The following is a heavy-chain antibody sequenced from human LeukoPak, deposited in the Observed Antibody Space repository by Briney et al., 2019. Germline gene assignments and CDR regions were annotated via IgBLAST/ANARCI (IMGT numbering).Heavy chain of an antibody. CDR3: ATTIGSP. Sequence: PGGSLRLSSAASGFAFDAYAMPCVRQAPGQGVGWVSRFGGVVGRTYYAASVTGRFTISRDNSKTSLYLQMNSLRTEDTALYYCATTIGSPWGQGTMVTVSS. CDR1: GFAFDAYA. D-gene: IGHD2-2*01. CDR2: FGGVVGRT. J-gene: IGHJ3*01. V-gene: IGHV3-43*02.